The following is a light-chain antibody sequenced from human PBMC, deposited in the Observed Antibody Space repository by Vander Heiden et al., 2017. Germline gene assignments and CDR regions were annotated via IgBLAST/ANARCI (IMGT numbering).Light chain of an antibody. Sequence: QSALTQPASVSGSPGQSITISCTGTSSDVGGYNYVSWYQQHRGKAPKLMIYDVSNRPSGVSNRFSGSKYGNTASLTISGLQAEDEADYYCSSYTSSSTLYVFGTGTKVTVL. J-gene: IGLJ1*01. V-gene: IGLV2-14*01. CDR3: SSYTSSSTLYV. CDR2: DVS. CDR1: SSDVGGYNY.